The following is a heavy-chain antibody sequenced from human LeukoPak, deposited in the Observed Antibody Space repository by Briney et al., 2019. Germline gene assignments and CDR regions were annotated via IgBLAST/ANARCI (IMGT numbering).Heavy chain of an antibody. D-gene: IGHD6-13*01. Sequence: GASVKVSCKASGYTFTSYGISWVRQAPGQGLEWMGWISAYNGNTNYAQKLQGRVTTTTDTSTSTAYMELRSLRSDDTAVYYWARDSAYSSSWYPYWFDPWGQGTLVTVSS. V-gene: IGHV1-18*01. CDR3: ARDSAYSSSWYPYWFDP. J-gene: IGHJ5*02. CDR2: ISAYNGNT. CDR1: GYTFTSYG.